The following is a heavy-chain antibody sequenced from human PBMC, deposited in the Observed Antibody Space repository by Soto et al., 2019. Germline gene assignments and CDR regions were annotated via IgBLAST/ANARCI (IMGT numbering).Heavy chain of an antibody. CDR2: IYHSGST. V-gene: IGHV4-4*02. CDR1: GGSISSSNW. J-gene: IGHJ5*02. Sequence: PSETLSLTCAVSGGSISSSNWWSWVRQPPGKGLEWIGEIYHSGSTNYNPSLKSRVTISVDKSKNQFSLKLSSVTAADTAVYYCARGVNRWSPTYYDIENWFAPWGQGTLVTVSS. CDR3: ARGVNRWSPTYYDIENWFAP. D-gene: IGHD3-9*01.